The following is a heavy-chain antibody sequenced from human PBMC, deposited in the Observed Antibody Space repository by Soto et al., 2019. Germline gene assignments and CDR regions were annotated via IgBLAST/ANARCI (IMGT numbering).Heavy chain of an antibody. V-gene: IGHV2-5*02. Sequence: QITLKESGPTLVKPTQTLTLTCTLSGFSLTTREVGVGWIRQPPGKALEWLGVIYWDDDKRYSPSLKSRLTITQDPSKNQVVLTLTNMDPVDTATYSCASWFGRHIRGHDAFDVWGHGTMITVSS. CDR1: GFSLTTREVG. CDR3: ASWFGRHIRGHDAFDV. CDR2: IYWDDDK. D-gene: IGHD3-16*01. J-gene: IGHJ3*01.